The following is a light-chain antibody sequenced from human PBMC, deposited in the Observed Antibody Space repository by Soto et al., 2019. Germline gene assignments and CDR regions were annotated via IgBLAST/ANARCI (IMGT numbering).Light chain of an antibody. Sequence: EIVMTQSPATLSVSPGERATLSCRTSQSVSSNLAWYQQKPGQVPRLLIYDASTRATGIPARFSGSGSGTEFTLTISSLQSEDFAVYYCQQYNNWPRTFGQGTNLEIK. CDR2: DAS. V-gene: IGKV3-15*01. CDR1: QSVSSN. J-gene: IGKJ2*01. CDR3: QQYNNWPRT.